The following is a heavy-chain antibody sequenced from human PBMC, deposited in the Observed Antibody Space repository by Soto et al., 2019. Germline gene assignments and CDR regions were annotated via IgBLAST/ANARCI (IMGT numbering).Heavy chain of an antibody. D-gene: IGHD3-9*01. Sequence: SGPTLVNPTETLTLPCTFSGLSLSTSGVAVGWIRQPPGKALEWLALIYWDDDKRYSPSLKSRLTIAKDTSKNQVVLTMTNMAPVDTATYYCAHRLARGATGLYFQHWGQGTPVTVSS. CDR1: GLSLSTSGVA. CDR3: AHRLARGATGLYFQH. J-gene: IGHJ1*01. V-gene: IGHV2-5*02. CDR2: IYWDDDK.